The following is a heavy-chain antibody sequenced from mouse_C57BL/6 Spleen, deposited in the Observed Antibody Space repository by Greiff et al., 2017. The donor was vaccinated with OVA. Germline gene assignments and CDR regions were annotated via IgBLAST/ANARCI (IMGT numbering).Heavy chain of an antibody. CDR3: ARRELLRDWYFDV. V-gene: IGHV5-17*01. Sequence: EVHLVESGGGLVKPGGSLKLSCAASGFTFSDYGMHWVRQAPEKGLEWVAYISSGSSTIYYADTVKGRFTISRDNAKNTLFLQMTSLRSEDTAMYYCARRELLRDWYFDVWGTGTTVTVSS. CDR1: GFTFSDYG. CDR2: ISSGSSTI. J-gene: IGHJ1*03. D-gene: IGHD1-1*01.